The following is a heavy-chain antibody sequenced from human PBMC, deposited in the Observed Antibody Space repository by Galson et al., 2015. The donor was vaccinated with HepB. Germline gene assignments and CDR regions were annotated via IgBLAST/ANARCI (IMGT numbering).Heavy chain of an antibody. CDR3: ATVAGSYDSSGYYRNDAFDI. CDR1: GYTLTELS. D-gene: IGHD3-22*01. CDR2: FDPEDGET. J-gene: IGHJ3*02. Sequence: SVKVSCKVSGYTLTELSMHWVRQAPGKGLEWMGGFDPEDGETIYAQKFQGRVTMTEDTSTDTAYMELSSLRSEDTAVYYCATVAGSYDSSGYYRNDAFDIWGQGTMVTVSS. V-gene: IGHV1-24*01.